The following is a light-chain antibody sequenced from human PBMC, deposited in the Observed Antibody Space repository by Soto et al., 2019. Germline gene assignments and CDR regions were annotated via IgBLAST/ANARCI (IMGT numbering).Light chain of an antibody. V-gene: IGKV4-1*01. CDR3: QQYYSTPPRT. Sequence: DIVMTQSPDSLAVSLGERATINCKSSQSVLYSSNNKNYLAWYQQKPGQPPKLLIYWASTRESGVPDRFSGSGSGTDFTLTISSLQAEDVAVYYCQQYYSTPPRTFGTGTKLAIK. CDR2: WAS. J-gene: IGKJ1*01. CDR1: QSVLYSSNNKNY.